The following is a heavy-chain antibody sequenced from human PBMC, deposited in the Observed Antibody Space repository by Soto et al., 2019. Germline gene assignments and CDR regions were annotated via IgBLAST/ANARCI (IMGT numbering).Heavy chain of an antibody. Sequence: QVQLQQWGAGLLKPSETLSLTCAVYGGSFSGYYWSWIRQPPGKGLEWIGEINHSGSTNYNPSLKSRVTISVDTSKNQFSRELSSVTAADTAVYYCARGKLSDYVWGSYRYHFDYWGQGTVVTVSS. CDR2: INHSGST. V-gene: IGHV4-34*01. CDR3: ARGKLSDYVWGSYRYHFDY. CDR1: GGSFSGYY. J-gene: IGHJ4*01. D-gene: IGHD3-16*02.